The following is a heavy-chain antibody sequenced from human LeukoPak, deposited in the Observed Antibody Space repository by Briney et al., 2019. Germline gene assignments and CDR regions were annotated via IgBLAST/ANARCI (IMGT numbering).Heavy chain of an antibody. CDR1: GFTFSSYG. J-gene: IGHJ4*02. CDR2: IRYDGSNK. D-gene: IGHD2-15*01. CDR3: ATSARTYIGSSLDY. Sequence: GGSLRLSCAASGFTFSSYGMHWVRQAPGKGLEWVAFIRYDGSNKYYADSVKGRFTISRDNSKNTLYLQMNSLRAEDTALYYCATSARTYIGSSLDYWGQGTLVTVSS. V-gene: IGHV3-30*02.